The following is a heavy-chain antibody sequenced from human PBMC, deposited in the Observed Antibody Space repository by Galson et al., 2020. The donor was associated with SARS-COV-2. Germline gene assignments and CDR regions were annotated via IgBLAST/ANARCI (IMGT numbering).Heavy chain of an antibody. J-gene: IGHJ4*02. V-gene: IGHV3-30-3*01. CDR3: ARIPHGYNSHFDY. Sequence: TGGSLRLSCAASGFTFSSYAMHWVRQAPGKGLEWVAVISYDGSNKYYADSVKGRFTISRDNSKNTLYLQMNSLRAEDTAVYYCARIPHGYNSHFDYWGQGTLVTVSS. D-gene: IGHD5-12*01. CDR1: GFTFSSYA. CDR2: ISYDGSNK.